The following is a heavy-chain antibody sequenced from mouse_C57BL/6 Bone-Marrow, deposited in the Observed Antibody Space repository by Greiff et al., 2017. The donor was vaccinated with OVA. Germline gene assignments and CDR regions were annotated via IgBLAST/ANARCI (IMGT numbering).Heavy chain of an antibody. V-gene: IGHV1-7*01. J-gene: IGHJ2*01. CDR1: GYTFTSYW. Sequence: VQLQQSGAELAKPGASVTLSCTASGYTFTSYWMHWVKQRPGQGLEWIGYINPSSGYTKYNQKFKDKATLTADKSSSTAYMQLSSLTYEDSAVYYCANLQRRDYWGQGTTLTVSS. CDR2: INPSSGYT. CDR3: ANLQRRDY. D-gene: IGHD2-1*01.